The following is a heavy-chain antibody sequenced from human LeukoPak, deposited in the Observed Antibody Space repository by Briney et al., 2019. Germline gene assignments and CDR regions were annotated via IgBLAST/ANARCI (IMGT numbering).Heavy chain of an antibody. J-gene: IGHJ3*02. V-gene: IGHV1-69*05. CDR3: ARERTGGYCSSTSSCGAFDI. D-gene: IGHD2-2*01. CDR1: GGTFSSYA. Sequence: GASVKVSCKASGGTFSSYAISWVRQAPGQGLEWMGGIIPIFGTANYAQKFQGRVTITTDESTSTAYMELSSLRSEDTAVYYCARERTGGYCSSTSSCGAFDIWGQGTMVTVSS. CDR2: IIPIFGTA.